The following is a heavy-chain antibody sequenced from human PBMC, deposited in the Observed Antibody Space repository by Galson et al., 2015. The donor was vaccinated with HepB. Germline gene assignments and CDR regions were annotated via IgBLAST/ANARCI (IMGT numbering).Heavy chain of an antibody. Sequence: SLRLSCAASGFTFSNAWMSWVRQAPGKGLEWVGRIKSKTDGGTTDYAAPVKGRFTISRDDSKNTLYLQMNSLKTEDTAVYYCTTSTGYSSGWYNYYYYYGMGVWGQGTTVTVSS. J-gene: IGHJ6*02. CDR1: GFTFSNAW. CDR3: TTSTGYSSGWYNYYYYYGMGV. V-gene: IGHV3-15*01. D-gene: IGHD6-19*01. CDR2: IKSKTDGGTT.